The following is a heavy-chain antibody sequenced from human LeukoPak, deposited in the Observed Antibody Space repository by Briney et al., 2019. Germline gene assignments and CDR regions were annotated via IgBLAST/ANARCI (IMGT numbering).Heavy chain of an antibody. V-gene: IGHV4-59*01. Sequence: SETLSLTCTVSGGSISSYYWSWIRQPPGKGLEWIGYIYDSGSTNNNPSLKSRVTISVDASKNQFTLKLSSVTAADTAVYYCARGLFSSTWYEGAGISYYYMDVWGKGTTVTISS. D-gene: IGHD6-13*01. CDR3: ARGLFSSTWYEGAGISYYYMDV. J-gene: IGHJ6*03. CDR2: IYDSGST. CDR1: GGSISSYY.